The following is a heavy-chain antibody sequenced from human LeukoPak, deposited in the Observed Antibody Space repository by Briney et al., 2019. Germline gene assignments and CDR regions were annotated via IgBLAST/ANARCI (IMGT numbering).Heavy chain of an antibody. J-gene: IGHJ4*02. CDR1: GGSISSYY. V-gene: IGHV4-59*01. CDR3: ARYVVVTAYFDY. CDR2: IYYSGST. D-gene: IGHD2-21*02. Sequence: SSETLSLTCTVSGGSISSYYWSWIRQPPGKGLEWIGYIYYSGSTNYNPSLKSRVTISVDTSENQFSLKLSSVTAADTAVYYCARYVVVTAYFDYWGQGTLVTVSS.